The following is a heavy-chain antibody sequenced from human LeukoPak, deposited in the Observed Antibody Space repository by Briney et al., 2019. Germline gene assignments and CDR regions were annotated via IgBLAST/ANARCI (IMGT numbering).Heavy chain of an antibody. CDR3: ATLAGYCSGGSCYGRNWFDP. CDR2: IYPGDSDT. Sequence: GESLKISCKGSGYSFTSYWIGWVRQMPGKGLEWMGIIYPGDSDTRYSPSFQGQVIISADKSISTAYLQWSSLKASDTAMYYCATLAGYCSGGSCYGRNWFDPWGQGTLVTVSS. J-gene: IGHJ5*02. V-gene: IGHV5-51*01. CDR1: GYSFTSYW. D-gene: IGHD2-15*01.